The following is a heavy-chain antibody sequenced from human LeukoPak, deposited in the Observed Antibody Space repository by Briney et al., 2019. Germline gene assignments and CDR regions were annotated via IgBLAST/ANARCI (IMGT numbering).Heavy chain of an antibody. CDR3: ARDGTYYYDSSGYYGDY. D-gene: IGHD3-22*01. J-gene: IGHJ4*02. Sequence: GGSLRLSCAASGFTFSSYSMNWVRQAPGKGLEWASYISSSSSTIYYADSVKGRFTISRDNAKNSLYLQMNSLRAEDTAVYYCARDGTYYYDSSGYYGDYWGQGTLVTVSS. CDR1: GFTFSSYS. CDR2: ISSSSSTI. V-gene: IGHV3-48*01.